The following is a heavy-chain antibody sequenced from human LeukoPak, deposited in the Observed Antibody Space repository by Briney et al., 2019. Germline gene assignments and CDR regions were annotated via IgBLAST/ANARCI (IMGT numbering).Heavy chain of an antibody. CDR3: VRDRGKDYFDS. CDR2: VRNDGSDT. D-gene: IGHD4-23*01. Sequence: GTSLRLSCTTYGLTFTSHGFHWLRQVVGKRLEWVAFVRNDGSDTYHANSVQGRFSISRDNSKNTLYLQMNSLRVEDTAIYYCVRDRGKDYFDSWGQGTQVTVSS. J-gene: IGHJ4*02. V-gene: IGHV3-33*01. CDR1: GLTFTSHG.